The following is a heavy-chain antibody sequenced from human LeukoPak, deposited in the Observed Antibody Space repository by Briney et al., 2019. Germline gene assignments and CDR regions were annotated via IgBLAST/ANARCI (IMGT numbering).Heavy chain of an antibody. V-gene: IGHV1-2*02. J-gene: IGHJ4*02. CDR2: INPNSGGT. Sequence: ASVKVSCKASGYTFTGYYMRWVRQAPGRGLEWMGWINPNSGGTNYAQKFQGRVTMTRDTSISTAYMELSRLRSDDTAVYYCARDLDSGGFVVDYWDQGTLVTVSS. CDR1: GYTFTGYY. CDR3: ARDLDSGGFVVDY. D-gene: IGHD6-25*01.